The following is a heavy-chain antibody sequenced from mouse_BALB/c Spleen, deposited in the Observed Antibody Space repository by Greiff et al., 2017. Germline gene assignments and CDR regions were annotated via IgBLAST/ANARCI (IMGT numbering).Heavy chain of an antibody. CDR1: GFTFSSFG. Sequence: EVHLVESGGGLVQPGGSRKLSCAASGFTFSSFGMHWVRQAPEKGLEWVAYISSGSSTIYYADTVKGRFTISRDNPKNTLFLQMTSLRSEDTAMYYSARGGARAFAYWGQGTLVTVSA. CDR3: ARGGARAFAY. V-gene: IGHV5-17*02. CDR2: ISSGSSTI. D-gene: IGHD3-1*01. J-gene: IGHJ3*01.